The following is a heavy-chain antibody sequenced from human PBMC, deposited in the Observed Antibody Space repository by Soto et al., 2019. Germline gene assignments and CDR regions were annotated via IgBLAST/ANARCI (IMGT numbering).Heavy chain of an antibody. CDR3: AKKGGGDYILGY. V-gene: IGHV2-5*02. CDR2: IYWDDSK. J-gene: IGHJ4*02. D-gene: IGHD4-17*01. Sequence: QITLKESGPTLVKPTQTRTLTCTFSGFSLSTNGVGVGWIRQPPGKALEWLALIYWDDSKHYSPSLNSRLTITKDTSRNLVVLTMTNMDPVDTATYYCAKKGGGDYILGYWGQGTLVTVSS. CDR1: GFSLSTNGVG.